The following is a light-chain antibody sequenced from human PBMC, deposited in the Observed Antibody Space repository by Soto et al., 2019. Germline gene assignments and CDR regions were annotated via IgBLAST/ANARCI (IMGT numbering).Light chain of an antibody. CDR3: QHRFNWPWT. Sequence: ETVLTQSPGTLSLSPGERATLSCRASQGVGGSLAWYQQRPGQAPRLLVYHTSNRATGIPARFSGSGSGTDFTLTISSLEPEDFAVYYCQHRFNWPWTFGQGTKVDIK. J-gene: IGKJ1*01. CDR1: QGVGGS. V-gene: IGKV3D-11*01. CDR2: HTS.